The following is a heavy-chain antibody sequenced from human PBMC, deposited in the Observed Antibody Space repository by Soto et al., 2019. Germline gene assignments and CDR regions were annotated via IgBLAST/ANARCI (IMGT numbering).Heavy chain of an antibody. V-gene: IGHV4-31*03. CDR1: GGSISSGGYY. J-gene: IGHJ4*02. Sequence: PSETLCLTCTVSGGSISSGGYYWSWIRQHPGKGLEWIGYIYYSGSTYYNPSLKSRVTISVDTSKNQFSLKLSSVTAADTAVYYCASAPPNYYDSSGYFFYFDYWGQGTLVTVS. CDR2: IYYSGST. D-gene: IGHD3-22*01. CDR3: ASAPPNYYDSSGYFFYFDY.